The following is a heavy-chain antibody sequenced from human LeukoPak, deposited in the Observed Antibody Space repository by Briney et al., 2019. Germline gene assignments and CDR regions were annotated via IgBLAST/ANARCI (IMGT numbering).Heavy chain of an antibody. Sequence: PGGSLRLSCAASGFTFSSYSMNWVRQAPGKGLEWVSYISSSSSTIYYADSVKGRFTISRDNAKNLLYLQMNSLRAEDTAVYYCARGSYYYGMDVWGQGTTVTVSS. CDR1: GFTFSSYS. CDR3: ARGSYYYGMDV. CDR2: ISSSSSTI. V-gene: IGHV3-48*04. J-gene: IGHJ6*02.